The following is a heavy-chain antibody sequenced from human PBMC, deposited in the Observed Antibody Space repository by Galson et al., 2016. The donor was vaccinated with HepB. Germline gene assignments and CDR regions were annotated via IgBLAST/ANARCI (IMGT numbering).Heavy chain of an antibody. CDR1: GFIVSSYH. CDR3: ARSGGTYSSSSYYFDS. V-gene: IGHV3-66*01. Sequence: SLRLSCAASGFIVSSYHINWVRQAPGKGLEWVSLINSGGSTYYADSVKGRFTISRDNDKHSLYLQMNSLRAEDTAVYYCARSGGTYSSSSYYFDSWGQGTLVAVSS. J-gene: IGHJ4*02. CDR2: INSGGST. D-gene: IGHD6-6*01.